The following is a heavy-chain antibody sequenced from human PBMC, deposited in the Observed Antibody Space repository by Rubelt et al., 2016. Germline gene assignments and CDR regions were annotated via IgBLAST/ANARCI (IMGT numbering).Heavy chain of an antibody. V-gene: IGHV1-18*01. D-gene: IGHD3-16*01. CDR3: ARKGGSDEFDI. J-gene: IGHJ3*02. CDR1: GYTFTSYG. CDR2: ISVYNGKT. Sequence: QVQLVQSGAEVKKPGASVKVPCKASGYTFTSYGISWVRQAPGQGLEWMGWISVYNGKTNSERRPQGSVTNTTASSTSAAYMELRSLRSDDTAVYYCARKGGSDEFDIWGQGTMVTVSS.